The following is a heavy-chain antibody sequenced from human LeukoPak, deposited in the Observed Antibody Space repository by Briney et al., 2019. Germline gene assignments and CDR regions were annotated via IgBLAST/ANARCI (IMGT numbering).Heavy chain of an antibody. J-gene: IGHJ4*02. CDR2: ISSSSSYI. V-gene: IGHV3-21*01. D-gene: IGHD5-18*01. Sequence: GGTLRLSCAASGFTFSSYSMNWVRQAPGKGLEWVSSISSSSSYIYYADSVKGRFTISRDNAKNSLYLQMNSLRAEDTAVYYCARDPGYSYGHDYWGQGTLVTVSS. CDR3: ARDPGYSYGHDY. CDR1: GFTFSSYS.